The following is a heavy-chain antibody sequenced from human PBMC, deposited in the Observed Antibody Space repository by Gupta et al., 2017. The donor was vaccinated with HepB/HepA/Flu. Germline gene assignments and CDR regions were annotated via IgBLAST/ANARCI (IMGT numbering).Heavy chain of an antibody. D-gene: IGHD3-9*01. CDR3: AKARNYDISRWGGYGMDV. CDR1: GFTFSNYA. Sequence: EVQLLESGGGLVQPGGSLRLSCAASGFTFSNYAMSWVRQAPGKGLAWVSAISGGGGSTYYADSVKGRFTISRDNSKNTLYLQMNSLRADETAVYYCAKARNYDISRWGGYGMDVWGQGTTVTVSS. V-gene: IGHV3-23*01. CDR2: ISGGGGST. J-gene: IGHJ6*02.